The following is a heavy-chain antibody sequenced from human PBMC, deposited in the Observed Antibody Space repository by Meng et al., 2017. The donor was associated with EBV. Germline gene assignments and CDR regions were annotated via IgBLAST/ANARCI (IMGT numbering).Heavy chain of an antibody. CDR1: VCILRCFP. CDR2: IIPLFHTT. Sequence: GAPGKDSCKSPVCILRCFPIRWVLQAPGKGLEWMRVIIPLFHTTNYAQKFQGRLHIIADESSATTYRELSRLRSEDTAIYYCASAEHYGDYVFEYWGQGTLVTVSS. J-gene: IGHJ4*02. CDR3: ASAEHYGDYVFEY. V-gene: IGHV1-69*01. D-gene: IGHD4-17*01.